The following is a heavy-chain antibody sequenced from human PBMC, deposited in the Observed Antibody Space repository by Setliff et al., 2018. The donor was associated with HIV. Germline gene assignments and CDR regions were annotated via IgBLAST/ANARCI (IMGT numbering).Heavy chain of an antibody. D-gene: IGHD6-13*01. J-gene: IGHJ4*02. Sequence: SETLSLTCSVSGVSVGSGDYYWHWIRQHPEKALEWIGYIFHSGDTYYNPSLKSRVTISVDTSKNQFSLKLNSVTAADTAVYYCARLTRITTAGHWGQGTLVTVSS. CDR3: ARLTRITTAGH. CDR1: GVSVGSGDYY. V-gene: IGHV4-30-4*08. CDR2: IFHSGDT.